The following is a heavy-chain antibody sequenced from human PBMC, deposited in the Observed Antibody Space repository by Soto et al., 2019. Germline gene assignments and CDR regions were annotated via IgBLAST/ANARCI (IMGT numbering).Heavy chain of an antibody. Sequence: PWGSLRLSCAASGFTFSSDLMHWVRQAPGRGLEWVSSITSSSDYINYADSVKGRFTISRGNSENTLYLQMNGLRADDTALYFCAKSRVFIGAIVTLLDSWGQGTQVNVST. CDR2: ITSSSDYI. CDR1: GFTFSSDL. CDR3: AKSRVFIGAIVTLLDS. V-gene: IGHV3-21*04. J-gene: IGHJ4*02. D-gene: IGHD3-16*02.